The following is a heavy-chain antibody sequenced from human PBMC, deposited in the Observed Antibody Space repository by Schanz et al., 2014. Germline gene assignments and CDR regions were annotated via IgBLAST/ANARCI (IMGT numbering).Heavy chain of an antibody. J-gene: IGHJ5*02. CDR1: GFGFSSYS. Sequence: EVQLVESGGGLIQPGGSLRLSCAASGFGFSSYSMNWVRQAPGKGLEWVSYISGSSRTIYYADSMKGRFTVSRDNAENALYLQMNSLRAEDTGLYFCARAGYDADNWFDPWGQGTLVTVSS. V-gene: IGHV3-48*01. D-gene: IGHD2-2*01. CDR3: ARAGYDADNWFDP. CDR2: ISGSSRTI.